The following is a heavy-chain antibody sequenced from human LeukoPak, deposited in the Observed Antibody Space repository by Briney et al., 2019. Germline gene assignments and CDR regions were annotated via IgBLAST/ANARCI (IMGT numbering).Heavy chain of an antibody. V-gene: IGHV4-39*01. J-gene: IGHJ6*03. Sequence: SETLSLTCTVSGGSISSSSYYWGWIRQPPGKGLEWIGSIYYSGSTYYNPSLKSRVTISVDTSKNQFSLKLNSVTAADTAVYYCASVMVGATSYYYYYYMDVWGKGTTVTVSS. CDR3: ASVMVGATSYYYYYYMDV. CDR1: GGSISSSSYY. CDR2: IYYSGST. D-gene: IGHD1-26*01.